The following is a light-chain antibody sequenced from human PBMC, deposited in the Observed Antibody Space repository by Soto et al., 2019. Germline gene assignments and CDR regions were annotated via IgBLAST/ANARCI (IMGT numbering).Light chain of an antibody. CDR3: SSCTSSNTHVV. CDR1: SSDIGGCNY. Sequence: QSVLTQPASVSGSPGQSITISCTGTSSDIGGCNYVSWYQQHPGKVPKLMIYDVTNRPSGVSNRFSGSKSGNTASLTISGLQTEDEADYYCSSCTSSNTHVVFGGGTQLTVL. V-gene: IGLV2-14*01. CDR2: DVT. J-gene: IGLJ2*01.